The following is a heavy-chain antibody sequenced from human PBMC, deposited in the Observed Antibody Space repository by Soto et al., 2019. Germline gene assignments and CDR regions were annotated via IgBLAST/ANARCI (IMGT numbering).Heavy chain of an antibody. J-gene: IGHJ4*02. CDR2: ISAYNGNK. CDR1: GYTLTELS. CDR3: ARDLGQQLVDY. V-gene: IGHV1-18*01. D-gene: IGHD6-13*01. Sequence: ASVNVSCKVSGYTLTELSMHWVRQAPGKGLEWMGRISAYNGNKKYAQKLQGRVTMTTDTSTSTAYMELRSLRSDDTAVYYCARDLGQQLVDYWGQGTLVTVSS.